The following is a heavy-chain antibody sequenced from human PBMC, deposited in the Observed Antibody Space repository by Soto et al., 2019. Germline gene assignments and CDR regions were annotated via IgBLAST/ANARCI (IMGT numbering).Heavy chain of an antibody. CDR3: TSVSPLTDAYYYYGMDV. CDR1: GFIFSGSA. V-gene: IGHV3-73*01. Sequence: HPGGSLRLSCAASGFIFSGSALHWVRQASGKGLEWVGRVRSKANSYATEYAASVKGRFTISRDDSKNTAYLQMNSLKTEDTAVYYCTSVSPLTDAYYYYGMDVWGQGTTVTVSS. J-gene: IGHJ6*02. D-gene: IGHD3-16*02. CDR2: VRSKANSYAT.